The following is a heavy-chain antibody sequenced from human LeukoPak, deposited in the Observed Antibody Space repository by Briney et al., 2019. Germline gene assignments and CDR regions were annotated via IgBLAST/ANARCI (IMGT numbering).Heavy chain of an antibody. V-gene: IGHV3-30-3*01. Sequence: PGGSLRLSCAASGFTFSSYAMHWVRQAPGKGLEWVAVISYDGSNKYYADSVKGRFTISRDNSKNTLYLQMNSLRAEDTAVYYCAREGGSGLHFDYWGQGTLVTVSS. J-gene: IGHJ4*02. CDR2: ISYDGSNK. CDR1: GFTFSSYA. D-gene: IGHD6-19*01. CDR3: AREGGSGLHFDY.